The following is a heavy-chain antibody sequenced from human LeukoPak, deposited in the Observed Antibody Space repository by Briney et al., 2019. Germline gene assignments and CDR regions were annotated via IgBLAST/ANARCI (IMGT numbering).Heavy chain of an antibody. V-gene: IGHV4-61*02. J-gene: IGHJ3*02. Sequence: SETLSLTCTVSGGSISSGSYYWSWIRQPAGKGLEWIGRIYTSGTTNYNPALKPPVTISVNTSKNQFSLKLSSVTAADTAVYYCARGMGATAFDIWGQGTMVTVSS. CDR3: ARGMGATAFDI. CDR2: IYTSGTT. D-gene: IGHD1-26*01. CDR1: GGSISSGSYY.